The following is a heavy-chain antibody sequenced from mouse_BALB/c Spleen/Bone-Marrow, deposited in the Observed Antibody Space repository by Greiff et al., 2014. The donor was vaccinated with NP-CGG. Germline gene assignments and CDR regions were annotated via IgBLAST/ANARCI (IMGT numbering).Heavy chain of an antibody. V-gene: IGHV2-9*02. CDR3: ARKDYGSRGGYFDV. CDR2: IWAGGGT. Sequence: VMLVESGPGLVAPSQSLSITCSVSGFSLTNYGVHWVRQPPGKGLEWLGLIWAGGGTNYNSALMSRLSISKDNSKSQVFLKMNSLQTDDTAMYYCARKDYGSRGGYFDVWGAGTTVTVSS. CDR1: GFSLTNYG. D-gene: IGHD1-1*01. J-gene: IGHJ1*01.